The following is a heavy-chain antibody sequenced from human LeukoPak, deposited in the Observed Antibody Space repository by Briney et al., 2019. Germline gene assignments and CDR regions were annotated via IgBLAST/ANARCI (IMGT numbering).Heavy chain of an antibody. Sequence: RGSLRLSCAASGFTVSSNYMSWVRQAPGKGLEWVSVIYSGGRTYYADSVQGRFTNARDNSKNTLYLQMNSLRAEDTAVYYCARGNNDFWSGGNYFDYWGQGTLVTVSS. D-gene: IGHD3-3*01. J-gene: IGHJ4*02. CDR3: ARGNNDFWSGGNYFDY. CDR2: IYSGGRT. V-gene: IGHV3-66*01. CDR1: GFTVSSNY.